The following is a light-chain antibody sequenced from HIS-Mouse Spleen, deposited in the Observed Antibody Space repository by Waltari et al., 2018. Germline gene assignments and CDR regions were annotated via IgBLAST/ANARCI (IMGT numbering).Light chain of an antibody. CDR3: SSYTSSSTWV. V-gene: IGLV2-14*03. Sequence: QSALTQPASVSGSPGQSLTISCTGTSSAGGGYNYVSWYQQHPGKAPKLMIYDVSNRPSGVSNRFSGSKSGNTASLTISGLQAEDEADYYCSSYTSSSTWVFGGGTKLTVL. J-gene: IGLJ3*02. CDR2: DVS. CDR1: SSAGGGYNY.